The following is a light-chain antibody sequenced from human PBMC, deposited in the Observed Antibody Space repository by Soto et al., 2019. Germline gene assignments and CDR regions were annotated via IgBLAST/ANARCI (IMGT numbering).Light chain of an antibody. Sequence: EIVLTQSPGTLSLSPGERATLSCRASQSVSSSYLAWYQQKPGKAPRLLIYGASSRATGIPARFSGSGSGTDFTLTISRLEPEDFAVYYCQQYGSSPRTFGQGTKVEIK. CDR1: QSVSSSY. J-gene: IGKJ1*01. CDR2: GAS. CDR3: QQYGSSPRT. V-gene: IGKV3-20*01.